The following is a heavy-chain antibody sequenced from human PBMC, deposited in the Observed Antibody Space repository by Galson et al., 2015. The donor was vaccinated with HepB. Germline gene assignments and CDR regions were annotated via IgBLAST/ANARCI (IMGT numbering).Heavy chain of an antibody. CDR1: GYTFTSYK. CDR2: INTGNGDT. CDR3: ARYGATTLDY. D-gene: IGHD5-12*01. V-gene: IGHV1-3*04. Sequence: SVKVSCKASGYTFTSYKMHWVRQAPGQRLEWMGWINTGNGDTQYSQKFQGRVTFTRDTSASTAYMELSGLESEDTTVYYCARYGATTLDYWGQGTLVTVSS. J-gene: IGHJ4*02.